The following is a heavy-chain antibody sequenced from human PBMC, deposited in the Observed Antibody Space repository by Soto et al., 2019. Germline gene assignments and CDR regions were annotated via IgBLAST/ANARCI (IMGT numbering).Heavy chain of an antibody. CDR3: ARPSSGWDVPGLWHGMDV. V-gene: IGHV3-66*01. D-gene: IGHD6-19*01. J-gene: IGHJ6*02. CDR2: IYSGGST. Sequence: EVQLVESGGGLVQPGGSLRLSCAASGFTVSRNYMSWVRQAPGKGLEWVSVIYSGGSTYYADSVKGRFTISRDNSKNTLYLQMNSLRAEDTAVYYCARPSSGWDVPGLWHGMDVWGQGPTVTVSS. CDR1: GFTVSRNY.